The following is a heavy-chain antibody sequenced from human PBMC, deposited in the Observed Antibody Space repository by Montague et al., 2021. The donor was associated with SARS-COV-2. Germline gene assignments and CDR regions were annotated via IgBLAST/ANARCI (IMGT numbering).Heavy chain of an antibody. Sequence: PALVKPTQTLTLTCTFSGFSLSTSGMCVSWIRQPPGKALEWLARIDWDDDKYYSTSLKTRLTISKDTSKNQVVLTTTNMDPVDTATYYCARRTYDILTGYGFGMDVWGQGTTVTVSS. CDR1: GFSLSTSGMC. J-gene: IGHJ6*02. V-gene: IGHV2-70*11. CDR3: ARRTYDILTGYGFGMDV. D-gene: IGHD3-9*01. CDR2: IDWDDDK.